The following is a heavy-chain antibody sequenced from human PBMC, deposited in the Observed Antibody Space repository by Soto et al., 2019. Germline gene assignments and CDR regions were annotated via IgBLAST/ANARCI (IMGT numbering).Heavy chain of an antibody. J-gene: IGHJ4*02. CDR3: ARDPAHRGWSDY. Sequence: PGGSLRLSCAASGFPLSNYWMHLVRQFPGKGLVWVSRINSEGSSTTYADSVKGRFTISRDSAKKTLYLQMKSLRAEDSAVYYCARDPAHRGWSDYWGQGILVTVSS. CDR1: GFPLSNYW. V-gene: IGHV3-74*01. CDR2: INSEGSST. D-gene: IGHD6-19*01.